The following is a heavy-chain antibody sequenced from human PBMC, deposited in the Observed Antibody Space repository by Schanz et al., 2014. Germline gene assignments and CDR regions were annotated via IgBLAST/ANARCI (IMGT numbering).Heavy chain of an antibody. D-gene: IGHD6-13*01. CDR3: AREQIMAAAGLVDY. J-gene: IGHJ4*01. CDR2: ISSSSSYI. Sequence: EVQLVESGGGLVKPGGSLRLSCAASGFTFSSYSMNWVRQAPGKGLEWVSSISSSSSYIYYADSVKGRFTISRDNAKNSLYLQMTSLRAEDTAVYYCAREQIMAAAGLVDYWGHGTLDTVSS. V-gene: IGHV3-21*04. CDR1: GFTFSSYS.